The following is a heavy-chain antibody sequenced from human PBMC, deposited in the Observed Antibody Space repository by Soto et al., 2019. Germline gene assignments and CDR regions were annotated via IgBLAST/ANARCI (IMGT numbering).Heavy chain of an antibody. Sequence: ASVKVSCKASGYTFTSYGISWVRQAPGQGLEWMGWISAYNGNTNYAQKLQGRVTMTTDTSTGTAYMELRSLRSDDTAVYYCAREGASGLELRGAFDIWGQGTMVTVSS. CDR2: ISAYNGNT. CDR1: GYTFTSYG. D-gene: IGHD1-7*01. V-gene: IGHV1-18*01. J-gene: IGHJ3*02. CDR3: AREGASGLELRGAFDI.